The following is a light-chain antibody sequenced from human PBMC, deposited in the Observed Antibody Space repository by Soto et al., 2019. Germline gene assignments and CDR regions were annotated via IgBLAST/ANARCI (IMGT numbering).Light chain of an antibody. CDR2: DAH. Sequence: EIVLTQSPATLSLSPGERATLSCRASQSVGRSLAWYQQKPGQAPRLLFYDAHNRATGIPARFSGSGSGTDFTLTISSLEPEAFAVYYCRQRGGWPRTFGQGTNVEIK. V-gene: IGKV3-11*01. CDR3: RQRGGWPRT. J-gene: IGKJ1*01. CDR1: QSVGRS.